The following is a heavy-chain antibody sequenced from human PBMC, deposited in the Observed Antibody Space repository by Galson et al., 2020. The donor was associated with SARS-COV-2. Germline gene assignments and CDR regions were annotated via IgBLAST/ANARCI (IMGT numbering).Heavy chain of an antibody. CDR3: AGETVDTAMPDYYYYGMDV. J-gene: IGHJ6*02. D-gene: IGHD5-18*01. V-gene: IGHV4-31*03. CDR1: GSSISSGGYY. Sequence: SETLSLTCTVSGSSISSGGYYWSWIRQHPGKGLAWIGYIYYSGSTYYNPSLKSRVTISVDTSKNQFSLKLSSVTAADTAVYYCAGETVDTAMPDYYYYGMDVWGQGTTVTVSS. CDR2: IYYSGST.